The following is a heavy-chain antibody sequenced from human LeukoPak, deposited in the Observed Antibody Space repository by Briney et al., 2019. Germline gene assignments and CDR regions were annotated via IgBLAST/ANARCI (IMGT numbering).Heavy chain of an antibody. J-gene: IGHJ3*01. CDR2: INPDTGDT. D-gene: IGHD3-3*01. V-gene: IGHV1-2*02. CDR1: GYIFIDYY. Sequence: ASVKVSCKASGYIFIDYYMNWVRQAPGQGLEWMGWINPDTGDTNYAQKFQGRVTMTRDTSISTAYMELSRPKYDDTAMYYCSIYEVWGQGTMVTISS. CDR3: SIYEV.